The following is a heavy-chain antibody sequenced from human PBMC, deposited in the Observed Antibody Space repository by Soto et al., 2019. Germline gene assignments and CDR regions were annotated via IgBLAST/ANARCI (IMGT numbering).Heavy chain of an antibody. D-gene: IGHD1-7*01. Sequence: EVQLVESGGGLVKPGGSLRLSCAASGFTFSSYSMNWVRQAPGKGLEWVSSISSSSSYIYYADSVKGLFTISRDNAKNSLYLQMNSLRAEDTAVYYCARDREDGITGPTNFDYWGQGTLVTVSS. V-gene: IGHV3-21*01. J-gene: IGHJ4*02. CDR2: ISSSSSYI. CDR3: ARDREDGITGPTNFDY. CDR1: GFTFSSYS.